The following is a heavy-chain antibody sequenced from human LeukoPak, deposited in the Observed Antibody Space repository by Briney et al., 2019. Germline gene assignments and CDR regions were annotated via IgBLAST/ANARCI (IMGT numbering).Heavy chain of an antibody. D-gene: IGHD3-9*01. Sequence: ASETRSLTCAVHGESLSSYSWSWIRQPPGRGLEWIGEIDRRGITNSNPSLKSRLSMSVDTSNNQFSVTLSSVTAADTALYYCARLRIGLRRYYFVDVWGKGTTVIVSS. CDR2: IDRRGIT. J-gene: IGHJ6*04. CDR3: ARLRIGLRRYYFVDV. V-gene: IGHV4-34*01. CDR1: GESLSSYS.